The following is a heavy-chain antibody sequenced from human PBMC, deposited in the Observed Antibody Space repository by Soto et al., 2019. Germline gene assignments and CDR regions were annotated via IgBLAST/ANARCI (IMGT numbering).Heavy chain of an antibody. D-gene: IGHD6-13*01. CDR1: GYSFTSYW. J-gene: IGHJ3*02. CDR2: IYPGDSDT. Sequence: GESLKISCKGSGYSFTSYWIVWVRQMPGKGLEWMGIIYPGDSDTRYSPSFQGQVTISADKSISTAYLQWSSLKASDTAMYYCAIVEDSGIAEAESGAFDIWGQGTMVTVSS. CDR3: AIVEDSGIAEAESGAFDI. V-gene: IGHV5-51*01.